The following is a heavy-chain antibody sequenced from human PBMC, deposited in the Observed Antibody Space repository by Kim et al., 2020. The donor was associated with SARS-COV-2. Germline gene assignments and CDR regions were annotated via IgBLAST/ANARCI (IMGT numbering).Heavy chain of an antibody. CDR3: ARSSVIRGTD. CDR2: IYHSGST. D-gene: IGHD1-7*01. J-gene: IGHJ4*02. CDR1: GYSISSGYY. V-gene: IGHV4-38-2*02. Sequence: SETLSLTCSVSGYSISSGYYWGWIRQPPGKGLVWIGSIYHSGSTYYNPSLKSRVTISVDTSKNQFSLKLTSVTAADTAVCYCARSSVIRGTDWGQGTLVTVSS.